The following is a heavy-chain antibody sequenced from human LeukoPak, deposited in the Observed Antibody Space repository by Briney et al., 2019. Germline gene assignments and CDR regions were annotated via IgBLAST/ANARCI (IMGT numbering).Heavy chain of an antibody. J-gene: IGHJ3*02. V-gene: IGHV4-4*07. CDR2: IYTSGST. CDR1: GGSIGSYY. CDR3: ANQGRVPDSFDI. Sequence: SETLSLTCSVSGGSIGSYYWSWIRQPAGKGLEWIGRIYTSGSTNYNPSLKSRVIISVDESKNQFSLTLSSVTAADTAVYYCANQGRVPDSFDIWGQGTTVTVSS. D-gene: IGHD3-10*01.